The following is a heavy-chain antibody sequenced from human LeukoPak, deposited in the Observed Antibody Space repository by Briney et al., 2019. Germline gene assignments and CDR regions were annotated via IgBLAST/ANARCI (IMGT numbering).Heavy chain of an antibody. CDR2: ISTYNGNT. D-gene: IGHD3-3*01. CDR3: ARVLRYDFWSAYYFDY. J-gene: IGHJ4*02. V-gene: IGHV1-18*01. Sequence: ASVKVSCKASGYTFNSYDISWVRQAPGQGLEWMAWISTYNGNTNYALKVQGRATMTTDTSTSTAYMELRSLRADDTAVYYCARVLRYDFWSAYYFDYWGQGTLVTVSS. CDR1: GYTFNSYD.